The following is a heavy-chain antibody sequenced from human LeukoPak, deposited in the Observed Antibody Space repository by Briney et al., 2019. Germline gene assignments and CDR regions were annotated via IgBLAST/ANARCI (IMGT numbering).Heavy chain of an antibody. CDR3: ARQIGHLEWLFRWYFDL. V-gene: IGHV4-39*01. Sequence: SETLSLTCTVSGGSISSSSYYWGWIRQPPGKGLEWIGSIYYSGSTYYNPSLKSRVTISVDTSKNQFSLKLSSVTAADTAVYYCARQIGHLEWLFRWYFDLWGRGTLVTVSS. CDR1: GGSISSSSYY. J-gene: IGHJ2*01. D-gene: IGHD3-3*01. CDR2: IYYSGST.